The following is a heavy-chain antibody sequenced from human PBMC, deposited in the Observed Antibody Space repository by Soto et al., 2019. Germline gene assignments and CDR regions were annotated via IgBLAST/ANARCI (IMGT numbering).Heavy chain of an antibody. CDR3: ARDANFGTKGGSFDI. J-gene: IGHJ3*02. V-gene: IGHV3-33*01. D-gene: IGHD3-3*01. CDR1: GFTFRIYG. Sequence: XGSLRLSFAASGFTFRIYGMHWVRQSPGKGLEWVAVMWYDGTNKYYGESVKGRFTISRDNSENTLYLQMNSLRVEDTAVYYCARDANFGTKGGSFDIWGHGTPVTVSS. CDR2: MWYDGTNK.